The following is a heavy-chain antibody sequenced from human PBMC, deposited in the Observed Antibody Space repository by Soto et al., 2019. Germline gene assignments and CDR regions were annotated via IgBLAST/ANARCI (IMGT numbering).Heavy chain of an antibody. CDR2: IIPIFGTA. V-gene: IGHV1-69*13. CDR1: GGTFSSYA. CDR3: ARDRWVYSYGNRAAFDY. Sequence: ASVKVSCKASGGTFSSYAISWVRQAPGQGLEWMGGIIPIFGTANYAQKFQGRVTITADESTSTAYMELSSLRSEDTAVYYCARDRWVYSYGNRAAFDYWGQGTLVTVSS. D-gene: IGHD5-18*01. J-gene: IGHJ4*02.